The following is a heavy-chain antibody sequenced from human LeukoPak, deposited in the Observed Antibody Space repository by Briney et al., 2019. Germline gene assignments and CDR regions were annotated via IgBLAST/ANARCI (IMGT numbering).Heavy chain of an antibody. CDR2: ISWNSGSI. D-gene: IGHD5-18*01. CDR1: GFTFYDYA. V-gene: IGHV3-9*01. Sequence: PGGSLRLSCAASGFTFYDYAMHWVRQAPGKGLEWVSGISWNSGSIGYEDSVNGRFNISRDNDKNSLYLQMNSLRAEDTALYYCATDIGSSYGLNYFDYWGQGPLVTVSS. CDR3: ATDIGSSYGLNYFDY. J-gene: IGHJ4*02.